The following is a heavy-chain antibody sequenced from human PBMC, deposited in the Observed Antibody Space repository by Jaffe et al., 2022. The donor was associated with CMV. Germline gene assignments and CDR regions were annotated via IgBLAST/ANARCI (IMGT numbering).Heavy chain of an antibody. CDR3: VRYSSSWYAFRY. J-gene: IGHJ4*02. Sequence: QVQLQESGPGLVKPSETLSLTCTVSDGSISSYYWSWIRQPPGKGLEWIGYIYYSGSTHYNPSLKSRLTISLDTSENQVSLRLNSVTAADTAVYYCVRYSSSWYAFRYWGQGSLVTVSS. D-gene: IGHD6-13*01. V-gene: IGHV4-59*08. CDR2: IYYSGST. CDR1: DGSISSYY.